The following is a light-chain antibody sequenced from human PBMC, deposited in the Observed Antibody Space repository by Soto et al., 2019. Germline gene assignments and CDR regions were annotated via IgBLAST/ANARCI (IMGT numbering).Light chain of an antibody. J-gene: IGLJ2*01. Sequence: QSALTQPASVSGSPGQSITISCTGTSSDVGSYNLVSWYQQHPGKAPKLIMYEDSKRPSGVSNRFSGTKSGNTASLTISGLQAEDDADYYCSAYAGSSTWVFGGGTKLTVL. CDR1: SSDVGSYNL. CDR3: SAYAGSSTWV. V-gene: IGLV2-23*01. CDR2: EDS.